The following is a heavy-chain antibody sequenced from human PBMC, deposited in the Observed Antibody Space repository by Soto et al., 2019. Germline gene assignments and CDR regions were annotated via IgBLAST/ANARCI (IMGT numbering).Heavy chain of an antibody. Sequence: QVQLVESGGGVVQPGRSLRLSCAASEFTFSSYAIHWVRQAPGKGLEWVALISFDGNSKYYADSVKGRLTISRDNSKSTLYLQMNSLRPEDTAVYYCARDYNWNHYSYHGMDLWGQGTTVTVSS. CDR3: ARDYNWNHYSYHGMDL. D-gene: IGHD1-20*01. CDR2: ISFDGNSK. J-gene: IGHJ6*02. V-gene: IGHV3-30-3*01. CDR1: EFTFSSYA.